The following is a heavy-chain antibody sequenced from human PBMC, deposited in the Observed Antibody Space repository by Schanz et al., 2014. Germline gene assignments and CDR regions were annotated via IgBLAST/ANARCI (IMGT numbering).Heavy chain of an antibody. Sequence: EVQLAESGGGLVQPGGSLRLSCAASTFTFSSDWMSWVRQAPGKGLEWVANIKEDGSVKDYVDSVKGRFTISRDNAKNTLYLQMNGLRGEDTAVYYCAKDLDANDIDYWGQGILVTVSS. CDR2: IKEDGSVK. J-gene: IGHJ4*02. V-gene: IGHV3-7*01. CDR3: AKDLDANDIDY. CDR1: TFTFSSDW. D-gene: IGHD1-1*01.